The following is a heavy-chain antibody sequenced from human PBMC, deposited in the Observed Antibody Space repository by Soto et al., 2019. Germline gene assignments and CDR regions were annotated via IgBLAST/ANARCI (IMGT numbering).Heavy chain of an antibody. Sequence: QVQRVQSGAEVKKPGSSVKVSCKASGGTFSTYAFSWVRQAPGQGLEWMGGIIPFFGTTNYAHNFQGRVTITADKSTSTAYMDLSSLRSEATAVYYCAKSAEMVSRDAFDIWGQGTMVTVSS. CDR3: AKSAEMVSRDAFDI. V-gene: IGHV1-69*06. D-gene: IGHD3-10*01. J-gene: IGHJ3*02. CDR1: GGTFSTYA. CDR2: IIPFFGTT.